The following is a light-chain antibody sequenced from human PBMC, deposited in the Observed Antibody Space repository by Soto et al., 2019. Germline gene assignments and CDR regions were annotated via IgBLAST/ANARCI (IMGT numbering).Light chain of an antibody. CDR1: QSVSSSY. J-gene: IGKJ2*01. CDR2: GAS. Sequence: EIVLTQSPGTLSLSPGERATLSCRASQSVSSSYLAWYQQKPGQAPRLLIYGASSRATGIPDRFSGSGSGTDFTLTISRLEPEEFAVYYWQHFGNSRYTFGQGTKLEIK. CDR3: QHFGNSRYT. V-gene: IGKV3-20*01.